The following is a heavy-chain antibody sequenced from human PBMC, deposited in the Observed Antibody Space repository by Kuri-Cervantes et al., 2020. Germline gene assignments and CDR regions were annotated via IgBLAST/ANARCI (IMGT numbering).Heavy chain of an antibody. D-gene: IGHD6-13*01. CDR1: GYSFTSYW. V-gene: IGHV5-51*01. CDR3: ARLSVGGRAAAAKNWFDP. CDR2: IYPGDSDT. J-gene: IGHJ5*02. Sequence: GESLKISCKGSGYSFTSYWIGWVRQMPGKGLEWMGIIYPGDSDTRYSPSFQGQVTISADKSISTAYLQWSSLEASDTAMYYCARLSVGGRAAAAKNWFDPWGQGTLVTVSS.